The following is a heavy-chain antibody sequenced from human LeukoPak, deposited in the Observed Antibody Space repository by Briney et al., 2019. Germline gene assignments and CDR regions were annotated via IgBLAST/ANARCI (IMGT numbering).Heavy chain of an antibody. CDR3: AQRVPAPLFHN. CDR2: ISDAGTNQ. D-gene: IGHD2-2*01. V-gene: IGHV3-30*18. J-gene: IGHJ4*02. Sequence: GGSLRLSCAASGFTFSSYEMNWVRQAPGKGLEWVSLISDAGTNQYYSETVKGRFTISRDNSKNTLYLQMNNLRPDDTAIYYCAQRVPAPLFHNGGQGTLVTVSS. CDR1: GFTFSSYE.